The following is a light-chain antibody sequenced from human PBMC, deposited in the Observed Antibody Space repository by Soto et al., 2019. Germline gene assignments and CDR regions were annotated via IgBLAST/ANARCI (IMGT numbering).Light chain of an antibody. CDR1: NSNIGKNT. CDR2: SNN. V-gene: IGLV1-44*01. J-gene: IGLJ2*01. CDR3: AAWDDSLNGHVV. Sequence: QAVVTQPPSASGTPGQRLSISCSGSNSNIGKNTVNWYQQLPRTAPKLLIYSNNQRPSGVPDRFSGCKSGTSASLAISGLQSEDEADYYCAAWDDSLNGHVVFGGGTKLTVL.